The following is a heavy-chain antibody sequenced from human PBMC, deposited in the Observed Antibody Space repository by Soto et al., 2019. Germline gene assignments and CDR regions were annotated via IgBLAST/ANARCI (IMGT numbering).Heavy chain of an antibody. CDR2: IVVGSGNT. CDR3: AAAGGYYDSSGIGSTSHDY. Sequence: AAVKVSCKASGFTFTSSAVQWVRQARGQRLEWIGWIVVGSGNTNYAQKFQERVTITRDMSTSTAYMELSSLRSEDTAVYYCAAAGGYYDSSGIGSTSHDYWGQGTLVTVSS. CDR1: GFTFTSSA. J-gene: IGHJ4*02. D-gene: IGHD3-22*01. V-gene: IGHV1-58*01.